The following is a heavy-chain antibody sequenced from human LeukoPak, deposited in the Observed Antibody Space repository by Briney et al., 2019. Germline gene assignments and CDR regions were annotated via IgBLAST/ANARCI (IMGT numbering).Heavy chain of an antibody. J-gene: IGHJ3*02. D-gene: IGHD3-10*01. CDR3: AKSNGYGLVDI. V-gene: IGHV3-30*02. Sequence: PGGSLRLSCAASGFTFSSYGMHWVRQAPGKYYADSVKGRFTISRDNSKNTLYLHVNSLRPEDTAVYYCAKSNGYGLVDIWGQGTMVTVSS. CDR1: GFTFSSYG.